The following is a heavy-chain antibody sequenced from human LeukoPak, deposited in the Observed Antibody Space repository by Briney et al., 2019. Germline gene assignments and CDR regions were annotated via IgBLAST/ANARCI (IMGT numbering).Heavy chain of an antibody. Sequence: GGSLRLSCAASGFTFSSYAMSWVRQVPGKGLEWVSAISASGGSTYYADSVKGRFTISRDNSKNTLYLRMNSLRAEDTAVYYCAKDLGDVTKAGIGYFDLWGQGTWSPSPQ. V-gene: IGHV3-23*01. D-gene: IGHD3-10*01. J-gene: IGHJ4*02. CDR2: ISASGGST. CDR3: AKDLGDVTKAGIGYFDL. CDR1: GFTFSSYA.